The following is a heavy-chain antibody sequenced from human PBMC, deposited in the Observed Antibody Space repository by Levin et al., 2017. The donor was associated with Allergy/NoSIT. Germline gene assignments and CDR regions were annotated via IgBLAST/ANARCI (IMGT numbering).Heavy chain of an antibody. J-gene: IGHJ4*02. D-gene: IGHD6-19*01. CDR2: ISTKGDRT. V-gene: IGHV3-64D*06. CDR3: VIFSLSAVAGTAY. Sequence: GGSLRLSCSASGFTFSSYAMHWVRQAPGKGLEYVSAISTKGDRTYYANSVKGRFTISRDNSKNTLYLQMSSLRAEDTAVYYCVIFSLSAVAGTAYWGQGTLVTVSS. CDR1: GFTFSSYA.